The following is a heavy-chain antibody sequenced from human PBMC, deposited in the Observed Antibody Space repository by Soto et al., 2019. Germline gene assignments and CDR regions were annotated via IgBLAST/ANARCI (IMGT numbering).Heavy chain of an antibody. CDR2: VNPNSGNT. Sequence: GTSVKVSCEASGYSFTRSDINWVRQATGQGLEWMGWVNPNSGNTGYAQKFQGRVTMTRSTSITTAYMELSSLRSEDTAVYYCARGKWIGEFLPPYYLDVWGKGTTVTVSS. CDR3: ARGKWIGEFLPPYYLDV. D-gene: IGHD3-10*01. J-gene: IGHJ6*03. V-gene: IGHV1-8*01. CDR1: GYSFTRSD.